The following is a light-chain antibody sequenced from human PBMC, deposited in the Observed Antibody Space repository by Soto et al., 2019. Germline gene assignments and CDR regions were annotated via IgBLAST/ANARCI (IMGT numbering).Light chain of an antibody. J-gene: IGLJ2*01. V-gene: IGLV3-1*01. CDR2: QDN. CDR3: QAWDSSPVV. CDR1: KLGDKY. Sequence: SSELTQPPSVSVSPGQTASITCSGDKLGDKYACWYQQKPGQSPVLVIYQDNKRPSGIPERFSGSISGNTATLTISGTQAMDEADYYCQAWDSSPVVFGGGTKLTVL.